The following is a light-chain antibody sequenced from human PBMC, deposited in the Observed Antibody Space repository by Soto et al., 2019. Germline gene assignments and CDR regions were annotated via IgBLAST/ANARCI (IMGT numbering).Light chain of an antibody. V-gene: IGKV3-20*01. CDR3: QQHDSSPWT. CDR1: QSVSSSF. J-gene: IGKJ1*01. Sequence: EIELTQSPCTLSLSPGERATLSCRASQSVSSSFFAWYQQKPGQAPRLLIYAASTRATGIPARFSGSGSGTDFTLTISRLEPEDSAVYYCQQHDSSPWTFGQGTKVEIK. CDR2: AAS.